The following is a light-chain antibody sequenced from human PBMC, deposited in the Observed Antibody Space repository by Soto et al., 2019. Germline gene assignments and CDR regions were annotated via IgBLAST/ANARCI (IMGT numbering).Light chain of an antibody. CDR3: QKYNSYPWM. CDR2: DAS. CDR1: QSVGSY. J-gene: IGKJ1*01. V-gene: IGKV3-11*01. Sequence: IVLRQSRATQDLSRGERGTRFCRAGQSVGSYLAWYQQKFGQAPRLLIYDASNRATGIPARFSGSASATEFTLTISSLPPDDFATYNCQKYNSYPWMFGQGTKVDIK.